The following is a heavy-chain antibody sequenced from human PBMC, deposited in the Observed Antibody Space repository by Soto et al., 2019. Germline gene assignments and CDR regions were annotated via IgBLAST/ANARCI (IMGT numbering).Heavy chain of an antibody. D-gene: IGHD5-12*01. V-gene: IGHV4-59*01. Sequence: QGQLQESGPGLVKPSETLSLTCTVSGDSISTYNWCWIRQPPGKGLEWIGCIYYSGVTNYNPSLKSRVTISVDTPKNQLSLKLNSVTAADTAVYYCARVAADIASWLDPWGQGTLVTVSS. CDR1: GDSISTYN. J-gene: IGHJ5*02. CDR2: IYYSGVT. CDR3: ARVAADIASWLDP.